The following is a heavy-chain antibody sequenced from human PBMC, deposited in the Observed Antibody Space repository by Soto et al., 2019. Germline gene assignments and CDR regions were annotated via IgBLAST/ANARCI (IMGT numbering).Heavy chain of an antibody. CDR1: GGSFSGYY. J-gene: IGHJ4*02. Sequence: SETLSLTCAVHGGSFSGYYWDWIRQPPGKGLEWIGEVNHGGTSNYNPSLKSRAIISVDTSKNQFSLKLSSATAADTALYYCTRRGIYGSGSYEWLEWGQGTLVTVSS. V-gene: IGHV4-34*01. D-gene: IGHD3-10*01. CDR3: TRRGIYGSGSYEWLE. CDR2: VNHGGTS.